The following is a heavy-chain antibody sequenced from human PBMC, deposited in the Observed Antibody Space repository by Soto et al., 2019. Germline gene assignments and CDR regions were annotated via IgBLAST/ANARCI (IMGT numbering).Heavy chain of an antibody. V-gene: IGHV4-61*01. CDR3: ARDLKEYCSDGKCNWFDP. CDR2: ISYSGST. D-gene: IGHD2-15*01. CDR1: GSSVSSGSYY. Sequence: PSETLSLTCIVSGSSVSSGSYYWSWIRQPPGKGLEWIGYISYSGSTNYKPSLKSRVTISFDASKNEISLQVRSATAADAAVYYCARDLKEYCSDGKCNWFDPWGQGTLVTVSS. J-gene: IGHJ5*02.